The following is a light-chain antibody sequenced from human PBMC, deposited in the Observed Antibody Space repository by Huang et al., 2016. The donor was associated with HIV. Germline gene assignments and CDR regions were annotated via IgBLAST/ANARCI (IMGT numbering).Light chain of an antibody. J-gene: IGKJ5*01. V-gene: IGKV1-6*01. CDR3: QQLHEYPIT. CDR1: QDIKTS. Sequence: AVQLTQFPPSLSASVGDRVTITCRASQDIKTSLAWYQHKPGKAPKLLISAALNLQSGVGSRFSGDSAGTYFTTFISSLQPEDAATYYCQQLHEYPITFGRGTRLDIK. CDR2: AAL.